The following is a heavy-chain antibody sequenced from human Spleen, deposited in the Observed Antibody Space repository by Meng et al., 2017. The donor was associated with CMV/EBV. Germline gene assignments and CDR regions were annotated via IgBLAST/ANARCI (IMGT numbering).Heavy chain of an antibody. D-gene: IGHD6-6*01. V-gene: IGHV1-18*01. CDR2: ISVYTDNT. Sequence: ASVKVSCKASGYTFTSYDINWVRQAPGQGLEWMGWISVYTDNTSSAQKYQGRLTMTTDTSTSTAYMELRSLRSDDTAVYYCARDSPSLYSSSPGIDFWGQGTLVTVSS. J-gene: IGHJ4*02. CDR3: ARDSPSLYSSSPGIDF. CDR1: GYTFTSYD.